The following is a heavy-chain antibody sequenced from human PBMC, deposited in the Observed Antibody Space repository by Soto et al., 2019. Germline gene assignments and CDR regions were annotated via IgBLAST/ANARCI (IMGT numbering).Heavy chain of an antibody. Sequence: ASVKVSCKASGGTFSSYTISWVRQAPGQGLEWMGGINPMFGTTKYAQKFQGRVTITADESTSTAYMEMSSLRSEDTAVYHCVRGVVVVTASQLGWFDPWGQGT. D-gene: IGHD2-15*01. CDR1: GGTFSSYT. CDR3: VRGVVVVTASQLGWFDP. CDR2: INPMFGTT. J-gene: IGHJ5*02. V-gene: IGHV1-69*13.